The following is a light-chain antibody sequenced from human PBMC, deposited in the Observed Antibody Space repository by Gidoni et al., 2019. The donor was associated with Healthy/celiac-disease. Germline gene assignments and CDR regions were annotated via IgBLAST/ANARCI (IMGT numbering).Light chain of an antibody. V-gene: IGKV1-39*01. Sequence: DIQMTQSPSSLSASVGDRVTITCRASQSISIYLNWYQQKPGKAPKLLFYAASSLQSGVPSRFSGSGSGKEFTLTISSLQPEDFATYYCQQSYSTPEVTFGGGTKVEIK. CDR1: QSISIY. CDR3: QQSYSTPEVT. J-gene: IGKJ4*02. CDR2: AAS.